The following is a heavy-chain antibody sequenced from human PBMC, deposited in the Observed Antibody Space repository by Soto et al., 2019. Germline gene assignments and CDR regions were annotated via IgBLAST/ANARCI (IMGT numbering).Heavy chain of an antibody. CDR1: GYSFTSYG. CDR2: ISAYNGNK. CDR3: AREIGRTRNWFDP. V-gene: IGHV1-18*01. Sequence: ASVKVSCKASGYSFTSYGISWVRQAPGQGLEWMGRISAYNGNKKYAQKLQGRVTLTTDTSTSTAYMELRSLRSEDTAVYYCAREIGRTRNWFDPWGQGTPVTVSS. J-gene: IGHJ5*02. D-gene: IGHD1-1*01.